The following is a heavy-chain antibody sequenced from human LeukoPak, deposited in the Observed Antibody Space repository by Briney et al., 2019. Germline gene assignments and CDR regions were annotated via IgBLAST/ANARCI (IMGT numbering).Heavy chain of an antibody. CDR3: ARDLGYCSGGSCPHDEGFDP. Sequence: GGSLRLSCAASGFTFSSYAMHWVRQAPGKGLEWVAVISYDGSNKYYADSVKGRFTISRDNSKNTLYLQMNSLRAEDTAVYYCARDLGYCSGGSCPHDEGFDPWGQGTLVTVSS. CDR1: GFTFSSYA. J-gene: IGHJ5*02. CDR2: ISYDGSNK. V-gene: IGHV3-30*04. D-gene: IGHD2-15*01.